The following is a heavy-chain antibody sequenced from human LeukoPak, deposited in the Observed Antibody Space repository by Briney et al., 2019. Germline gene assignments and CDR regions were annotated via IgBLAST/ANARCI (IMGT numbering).Heavy chain of an antibody. V-gene: IGHV3-7*01. CDR1: GFTFSRFA. D-gene: IGHD3-10*01. CDR2: IKQDGSEK. Sequence: GGSLRLTCEASGFTFSRFAMTWVRQAPGKGLEWVANIKQDGSEKYYVDSVKGRFTISRDNAKNSLYLQMNSLRAEDTAVYYCARVDGSGSYYYYYGMDVWGQGTTVTVSS. J-gene: IGHJ6*02. CDR3: ARVDGSGSYYYYYGMDV.